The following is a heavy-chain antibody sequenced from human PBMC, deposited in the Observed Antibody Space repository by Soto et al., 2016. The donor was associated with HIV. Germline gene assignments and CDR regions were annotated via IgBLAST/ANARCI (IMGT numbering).Heavy chain of an antibody. J-gene: IGHJ4*02. D-gene: IGHD3-10*01. CDR2: INHSGSA. V-gene: IGHV4-34*01. Sequence: QVQLQQWGAGLLKPSETLSLTCAVYGGSFSGYYWTWIRQPPGKGLEWIGEINHSGSANYNPSLKSRVTISVDTSKNQFSLRLNSVTAADTAVYYCAREGYYGSGSYYFDYWGQGTWSPSPQ. CDR1: GGSFSGYY. CDR3: AREGYYGSGSYYFDY.